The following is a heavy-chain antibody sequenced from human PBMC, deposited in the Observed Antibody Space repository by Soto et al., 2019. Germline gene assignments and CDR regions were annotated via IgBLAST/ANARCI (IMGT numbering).Heavy chain of an antibody. J-gene: IGHJ5*01. V-gene: IGHV3-72*01. Sequence: EVQLVESGGGLVQPGGTLRLSCAASGFAFSDHYMDWVRQAPGKGLEWVGRIRHKADSYTTEYAASVKGRVTISRDDFENSVSLQMTNVKTEDTAVYYCAGVWDRWFDSWGQGTLVTVSA. D-gene: IGHD1-26*01. CDR2: IRHKADSYTT. CDR1: GFAFSDHY. CDR3: AGVWDRWFDS.